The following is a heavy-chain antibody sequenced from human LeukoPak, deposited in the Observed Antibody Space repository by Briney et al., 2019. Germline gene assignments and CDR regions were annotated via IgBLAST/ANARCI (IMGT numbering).Heavy chain of an antibody. CDR1: GYTFTGYS. D-gene: IGHD6-13*01. Sequence: ASVKVSCKASGYTFTGYSMHWVRQAPGQGLEWMGWINPNSGGTNYAQNFQGRVTMTRDTSITTAYMELSRLRSDDTAVYYCARGPGEQQLARIVYYYYMDVWGKGTTVTVSS. V-gene: IGHV1-2*02. J-gene: IGHJ6*03. CDR2: INPNSGGT. CDR3: ARGPGEQQLARIVYYYYMDV.